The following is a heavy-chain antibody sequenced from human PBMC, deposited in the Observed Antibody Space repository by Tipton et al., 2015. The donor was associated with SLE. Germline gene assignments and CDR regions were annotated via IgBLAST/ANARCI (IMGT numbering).Heavy chain of an antibody. CDR1: GGSISSHY. Sequence: LRLSCTVSGGSISSHYWSWIRQPPGKGLEWIGYIYYSGSTNYNPSLKSRVTISVDTSKNQFSLKLSSVTAADTAVYYCARASCTSASCPPDFWGQGTLVTVSS. J-gene: IGHJ4*02. D-gene: IGHD2-2*01. CDR2: IYYSGST. V-gene: IGHV4-59*11. CDR3: ARASCTSASCPPDF.